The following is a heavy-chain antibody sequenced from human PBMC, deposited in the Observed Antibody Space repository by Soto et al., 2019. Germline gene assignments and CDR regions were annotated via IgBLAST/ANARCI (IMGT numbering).Heavy chain of an antibody. J-gene: IGHJ4*02. CDR3: VSTLYSSAWPPR. CDR1: GFTFSTSW. V-gene: IGHV3-74*01. D-gene: IGHD6-19*01. Sequence: PGGSLRLSCAASGFTFSTSWMHWVRQAPGKGLMWVSRVDGPGGQIIYADSVKGRFLISRDNAKNTLYLQMNSLRTEDTAVYYCVSTLYSSAWPPRWGQGTLVTVSS. CDR2: VDGPGGQI.